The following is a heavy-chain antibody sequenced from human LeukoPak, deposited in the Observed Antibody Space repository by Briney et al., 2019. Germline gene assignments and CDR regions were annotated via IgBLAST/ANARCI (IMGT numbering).Heavy chain of an antibody. D-gene: IGHD2-2*01. CDR3: AHGSMYQLDY. V-gene: IGHV3-20*04. J-gene: IGHJ4*02. Sequence: PGGSLRLSCAASGFTFDDYGMSWVRQAPGKGLEWVSGINWNGGSTGYAVSVKGRFTISRDNAKNSLYLQMNSLRAEDTAVYYCAHGSMYQLDYWGQGTLVTVSS. CDR1: GFTFDDYG. CDR2: INWNGGST.